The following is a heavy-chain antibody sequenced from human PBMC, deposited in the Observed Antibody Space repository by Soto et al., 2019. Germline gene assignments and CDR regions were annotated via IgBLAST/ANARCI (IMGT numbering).Heavy chain of an antibody. CDR3: TRPQGSGWYDY. D-gene: IGHD3-22*01. CDR2: INPADSDI. CDR1: GYSFITHW. V-gene: IGHV5-51*01. Sequence: GESLKISCKGSGYSFITHWIAWVRQMPGGGLEWMGIINPADSDIRYSPSFQGQVTISVDKSINTAYLQWSSLKASDTATYYCTRPQGSGWYDYWGQGTLVTVSS. J-gene: IGHJ4*02.